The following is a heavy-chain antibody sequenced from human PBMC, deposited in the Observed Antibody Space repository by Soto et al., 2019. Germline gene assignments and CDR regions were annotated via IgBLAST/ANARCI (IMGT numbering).Heavy chain of an antibody. Sequence: QVQLVESGGGVVQPGRSLRLSCAVSGFTFSDYSMHWVRQAPGKGLEWVAVISSDGVHKYYADSLQGRFSISRDNAYDTVFLQMNSLRADDTAVYYCGRDYQMIQMWSPIDFWGLGTRVTVSS. J-gene: IGHJ4*02. D-gene: IGHD5-18*01. CDR3: GRDYQMIQMWSPIDF. CDR2: ISSDGVHK. V-gene: IGHV3-30-3*01. CDR1: GFTFSDYS.